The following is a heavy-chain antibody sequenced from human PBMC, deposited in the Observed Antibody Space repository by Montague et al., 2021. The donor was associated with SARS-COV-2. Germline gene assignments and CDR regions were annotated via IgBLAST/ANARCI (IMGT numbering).Heavy chain of an antibody. Sequence: SLRLSCAASGFTFSSYEMNWVRQAPGKGLEWVSYISSSGSTIYYADSVKGRFTVFRDNAKNSLYLQMNSLRAEDTAAYYCARIAANSGYDMDVWGQGTTVTVSS. V-gene: IGHV3-48*03. CDR1: GFTFSSYE. CDR2: ISSSGSTI. D-gene: IGHD1-26*01. J-gene: IGHJ6*02. CDR3: ARIAANSGYDMDV.